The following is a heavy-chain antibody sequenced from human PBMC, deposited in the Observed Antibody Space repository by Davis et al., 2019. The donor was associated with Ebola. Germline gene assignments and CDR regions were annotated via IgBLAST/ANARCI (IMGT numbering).Heavy chain of an antibody. V-gene: IGHV4-59*01. D-gene: IGHD5-24*01. CDR2: IYYSGST. Sequence: PSETLSLTCTVSGGSISSYYWSWIRQPPGKGLEWIGYIYYSGSTNYNPSLKSRVTISVDTSKNQFSLKLSSVTAADTAVYYCARDAEMPAALMAFDIWGQGTMVTVSS. J-gene: IGHJ3*02. CDR1: GGSISSYY. CDR3: ARDAEMPAALMAFDI.